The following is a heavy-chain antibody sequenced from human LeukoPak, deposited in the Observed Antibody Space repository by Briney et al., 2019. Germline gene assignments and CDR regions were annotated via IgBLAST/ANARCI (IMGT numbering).Heavy chain of an antibody. V-gene: IGHV3-30*19. CDR2: ISYDGSNK. D-gene: IGHD6-13*01. CDR3: ARDQEQQLGAFDI. Sequence: PGGSLRLSCAASGFTFSSYGMHWVRQAPGKGLEWVAVISYDGSNKYYADSVKGRFTISRDNSKNTLYLQMNSLRAEDTAVYYCARDQEQQLGAFDIWGQGTMVTVSS. J-gene: IGHJ3*02. CDR1: GFTFSSYG.